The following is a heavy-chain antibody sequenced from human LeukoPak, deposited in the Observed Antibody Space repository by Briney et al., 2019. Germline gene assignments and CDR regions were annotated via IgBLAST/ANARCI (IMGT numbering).Heavy chain of an antibody. Sequence: GGSLRLSCAASGFTFRNYGMHWVRQAPGKGLEWVAVIWYDGSNKYYADSVKGRFTISRDNSKNTLYLQMNSLRAEDTAVYYCARGYGSGSYYPYYYYGMDVWGQGTTDTVSS. J-gene: IGHJ6*01. V-gene: IGHV3-33*08. D-gene: IGHD3-10*01. CDR3: ARGYGSGSYYPYYYYGMDV. CDR2: IWYDGSNK. CDR1: GFTFRNYG.